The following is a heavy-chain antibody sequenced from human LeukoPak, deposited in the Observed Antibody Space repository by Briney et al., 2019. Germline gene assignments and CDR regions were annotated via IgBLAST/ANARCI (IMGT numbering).Heavy chain of an antibody. CDR1: GGTFSSYA. D-gene: IGHD5-18*01. J-gene: IGHJ4*02. CDR2: IIPILGIA. V-gene: IGHV1-69*04. CDR3: ASASGVQLRSNFDY. Sequence: GASVKVSCKASGGTFSSYAISWVRQAPGQGLEWMGRIIPILGIANYAQKFQGRVTITADKSTSTAYMELSSLRSEDTAVYYCASASGVQLRSNFDYWGQGTLVTVSS.